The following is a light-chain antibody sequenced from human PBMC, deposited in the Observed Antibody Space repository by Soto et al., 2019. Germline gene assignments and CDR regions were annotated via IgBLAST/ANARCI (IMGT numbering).Light chain of an antibody. V-gene: IGLV2-14*03. CDR1: SSDVGGYNY. J-gene: IGLJ1*01. CDR2: DVT. Sequence: QSALTQPASVSGSPGQSITISCTGTSSDVGGYNYVSWYQHHPGKAPKLMISDVTNRPSGVSNRFSGSKSANTASLTISGLQAEDEADYYCSSYTSSSTLDVFGTGTKLTVL. CDR3: SSYTSSSTLDV.